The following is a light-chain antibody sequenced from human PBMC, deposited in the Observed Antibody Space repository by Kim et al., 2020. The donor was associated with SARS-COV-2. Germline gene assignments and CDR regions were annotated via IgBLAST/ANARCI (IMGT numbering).Light chain of an antibody. V-gene: IGKV2-30*01. J-gene: IGKJ2*01. CDR2: KIS. CDR3: MQGTHWPYT. CDR1: QSLVYVDGNTY. Sequence: SASISCRSSQSLVYVDGNTYLNWFHQRPGQSPRRLIDKISNRDSGVPDKFSGSGAGTDFTLEISRVEADDVGIYYCMQGTHWPYTFGQGTKLEI.